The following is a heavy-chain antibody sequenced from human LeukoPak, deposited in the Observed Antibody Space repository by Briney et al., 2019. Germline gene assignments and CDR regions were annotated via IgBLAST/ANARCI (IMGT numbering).Heavy chain of an antibody. CDR2: ICYDGTNK. Sequence: GGSLRLSCAASGFTFITYAMHWVRQAPCKGLDWVAVICYDGTNKYYVNSVKARFTISSKNSKNPLFLQMNSLDAAVTAVYFCAGSSRIVGSTSLTYWGQGTLVTVS. CDR3: AGSSRIVGSTSLTY. CDR1: GFTFITYA. J-gene: IGHJ4*02. D-gene: IGHD1-26*01. V-gene: IGHV3-33*01.